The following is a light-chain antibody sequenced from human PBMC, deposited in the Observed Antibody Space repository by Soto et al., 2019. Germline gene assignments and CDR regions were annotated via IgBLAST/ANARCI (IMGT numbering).Light chain of an antibody. V-gene: IGLV1-40*01. CDR1: NFNIGAGYD. CDR2: ANN. J-gene: IGLJ1*01. Sequence: QSVLAQPPSVSGAPGQRVTISCTGSNFNIGAGYDVHWYQHLPGTAPRLLIYANNNRPSGVPDRFSGAKSGTSASLAITGLQAEDEADYYCQSYDTNLSGSLYVFGTGTKVTVL. CDR3: QSYDTNLSGSLYV.